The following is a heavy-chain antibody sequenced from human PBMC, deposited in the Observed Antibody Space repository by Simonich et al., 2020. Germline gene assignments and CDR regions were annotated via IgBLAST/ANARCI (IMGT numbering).Heavy chain of an antibody. V-gene: IGHV3-7*01. D-gene: IGHD7-27*01. CDR3: ARDGLGTAYYYYMDV. CDR2: IKQDGSEK. Sequence: EVQLVESGGGLVQPGGSLRLSCAAYGFTFSSYWRSWVRQAPGKGLEWVANIKQDGSEKYYVDSVKGRFTISRYNAKNSLYLQMNSLRAEDTAVYYCARDGLGTAYYYYMDVWGKGTTVTVSS. CDR1: GFTFSSYW. J-gene: IGHJ6*03.